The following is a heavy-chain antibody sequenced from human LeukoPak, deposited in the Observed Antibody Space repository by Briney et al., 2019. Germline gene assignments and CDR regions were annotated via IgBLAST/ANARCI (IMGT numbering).Heavy chain of an antibody. CDR3: TTDSDYDAFDI. Sequence: PGGSLRLSCAASGFTFSSYEMSWVRQAPGKGLEWVGRIKSRTDGGTTDYAAPVKGRFTISRDDSKNTLYLQMNSLKTEDTAVYYCTTDSDYDAFDIWGQGTMVTVSS. CDR2: IKSRTDGGTT. V-gene: IGHV3-15*01. D-gene: IGHD4-17*01. J-gene: IGHJ3*02. CDR1: GFTFSSYE.